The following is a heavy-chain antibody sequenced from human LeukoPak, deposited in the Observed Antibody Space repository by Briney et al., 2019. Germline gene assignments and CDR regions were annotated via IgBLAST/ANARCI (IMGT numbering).Heavy chain of an antibody. Sequence: SETLSLTCTVSGGSISSSSYYWGWIRQPPGKGLDWIGGIYYSGSTYYNPSLKSRVTISVDTSKNQFSLKLSSVTAADTAVYYCARTGGSYSMDFDYWGQGTLVTVSS. CDR3: ARTGGSYSMDFDY. J-gene: IGHJ4*02. CDR1: GGSISSSSYY. V-gene: IGHV4-39*01. D-gene: IGHD1-26*01. CDR2: IYYSGST.